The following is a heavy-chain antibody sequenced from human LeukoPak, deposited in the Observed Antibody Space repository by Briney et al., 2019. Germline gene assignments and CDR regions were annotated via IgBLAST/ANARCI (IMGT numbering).Heavy chain of an antibody. V-gene: IGHV4-31*03. CDR1: GGSISSGGYY. D-gene: IGHD1-1*01. CDR2: IYYTGST. Sequence: SETLSLTCTVSGGSISSGGYYWSWIRQHPGKGLEWIGYIYYTGSTYYNPSLKSRVTISVDTSKNQSSLKLSSVTAADTAVYYCARISTTGTTIYFDYWGQGTLVTVSS. J-gene: IGHJ4*02. CDR3: ARISTTGTTIYFDY.